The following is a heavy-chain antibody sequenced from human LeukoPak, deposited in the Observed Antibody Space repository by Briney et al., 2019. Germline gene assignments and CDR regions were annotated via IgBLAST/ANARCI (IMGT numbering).Heavy chain of an antibody. CDR3: AKDSLGLLLGIRSYYFDY. J-gene: IGHJ4*02. V-gene: IGHV3-30*02. D-gene: IGHD2-15*01. CDR2: IRYDGSNK. CDR1: GFTFSSYG. Sequence: GGSLRLSCAASGFTFSSYGMHWVRQAPGKGLEWVAFIRYDGSNKYYADSVKGRFTISRDNSKNTLYLQMNSLRAEDTAVYYCAKDSLGLLLGIRSYYFDYWGQGTLVTVSS.